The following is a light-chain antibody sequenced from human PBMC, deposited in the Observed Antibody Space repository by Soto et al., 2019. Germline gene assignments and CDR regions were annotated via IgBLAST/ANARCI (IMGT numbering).Light chain of an antibody. CDR2: DAS. CDR1: QSISSW. J-gene: IGKJ1*01. CDR3: QQYNSYSPT. V-gene: IGKV1-5*01. Sequence: DIQMTQSPSTLSASVGDRVTITCRAIQSISSWLAWYQQKPGKAPKFLIYDASSLESGVPSRFSGSGSGTEFTLTISSLQIDDFPTYYCQQYNSYSPTFGQGTRVEIK.